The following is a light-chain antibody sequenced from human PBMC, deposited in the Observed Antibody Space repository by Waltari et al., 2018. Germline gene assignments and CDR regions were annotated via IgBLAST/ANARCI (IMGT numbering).Light chain of an antibody. V-gene: IGLV1-47*01. J-gene: IGLJ3*02. CDR1: SSNLGRNY. CDR2: KNN. CDR3: AAWDDSLSGLV. Sequence: QSVLTQPPSASGTPGQKVTISCNGHSSNLGRNYVYWYQQLPGTAPKLLIFKNNQRPSGVPDRFSDSKSGTSASLAINGLRSEDEADYYCAAWDDSLSGLVLGGGTKVTVL.